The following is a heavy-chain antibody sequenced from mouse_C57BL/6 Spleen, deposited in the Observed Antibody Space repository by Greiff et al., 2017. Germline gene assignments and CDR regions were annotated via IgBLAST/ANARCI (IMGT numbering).Heavy chain of an antibody. CDR1: GYTFTSYW. CDR3: SRRVDSSGYPYDVDY. J-gene: IGHJ2*01. CDR2: IHPNSGRT. Sequence: QVQLQQPGAELVKPGASVKLSCKASGYTFTSYWMHWVKQRPGQGLEWIGMIHPNSGRTNYNEKFKSKATLTVDKSSSTAHMQLSSLTSEDSPFYYCSRRVDSSGYPYDVDYWGQGTTLTVSS. D-gene: IGHD3-2*02. V-gene: IGHV1-64*01.